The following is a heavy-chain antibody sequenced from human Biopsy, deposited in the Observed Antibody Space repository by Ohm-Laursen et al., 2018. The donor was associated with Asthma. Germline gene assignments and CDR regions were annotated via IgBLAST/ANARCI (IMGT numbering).Heavy chain of an antibody. Sequence: SETLSLTCTVSYGSITSGGYYWTWIRQHPGKGLEWIGFIYYSGSTYYNPSLKSRVSISIGTSKNQFSLKLSSVTAADTAVYYCARMNTMIQAANYYPYAMDVWGQGTTVTVSS. CDR2: IYYSGST. J-gene: IGHJ6*02. D-gene: IGHD3-22*01. V-gene: IGHV4-31*03. CDR1: YGSITSGGYY. CDR3: ARMNTMIQAANYYPYAMDV.